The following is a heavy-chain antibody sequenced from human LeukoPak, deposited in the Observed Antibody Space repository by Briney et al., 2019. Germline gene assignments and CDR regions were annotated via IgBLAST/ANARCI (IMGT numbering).Heavy chain of an antibody. CDR3: AKDYPSYSGSSRGYFDY. Sequence: GGSLRLSCAASGFTFSSYSMNWVRQAPGKGLEWVSYISSLSGTINYADSVKGRFIISRDNAKNSMFLQMNSLRAEDTAMYYCAKDYPSYSGSSRGYFDYWGQGTLVTVSS. CDR2: ISSLSGTI. V-gene: IGHV3-48*01. J-gene: IGHJ4*02. CDR1: GFTFSSYS. D-gene: IGHD1-26*01.